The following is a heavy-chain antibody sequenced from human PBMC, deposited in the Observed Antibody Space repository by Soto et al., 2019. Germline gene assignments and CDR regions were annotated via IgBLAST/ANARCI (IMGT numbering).Heavy chain of an antibody. CDR3: ARRRSVTTIYYYYGMDV. CDR1: GGSLNSDSYF. Sequence: PSETLSLTCTVSGGSLNSDSYFWAWIRQPPGKGLEWIGTMSHSGSTYYNPSLKSRVTISVDTSKNQFSLKLSSVTAADTAVYYCARRRSVTTIYYYYGMDVWGQGTTVTGS. D-gene: IGHD4-17*01. V-gene: IGHV4-39*01. J-gene: IGHJ6*02. CDR2: MSHSGST.